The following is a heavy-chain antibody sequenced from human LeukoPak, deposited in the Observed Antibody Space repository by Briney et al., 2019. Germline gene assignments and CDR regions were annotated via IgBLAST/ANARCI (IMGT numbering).Heavy chain of an antibody. CDR1: GLTFSSYP. V-gene: IGHV3-23*01. Sequence: GGSLRLSCTASGLTFSSYPMYWVRQAPGKGLEWVAAITGSGDATFYAESMKGRFTLSRDNSWDTLYLQMNSLRAEDTAVYYCASSRVFGHLDYWGQGTLVTVSS. CDR2: ITGSGDAT. J-gene: IGHJ4*02. D-gene: IGHD6-13*01. CDR3: ASSRVFGHLDY.